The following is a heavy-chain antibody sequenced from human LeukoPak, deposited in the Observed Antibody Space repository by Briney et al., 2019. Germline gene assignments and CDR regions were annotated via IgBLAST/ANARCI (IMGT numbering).Heavy chain of an antibody. Sequence: PGGSLRLSCAASGFTFSAYWMSWVRQAPGKGLEWVANIKQDGNDKYYVDSVKGRFTISRDNAKNSLYLQMNSLRAEDTAVYYCARKTAVGSYFDYWGQGTPVTVSS. CDR3: ARKTAVGSYFDY. V-gene: IGHV3-7*03. D-gene: IGHD3-10*01. CDR2: IKQDGNDK. J-gene: IGHJ4*02. CDR1: GFTFSAYW.